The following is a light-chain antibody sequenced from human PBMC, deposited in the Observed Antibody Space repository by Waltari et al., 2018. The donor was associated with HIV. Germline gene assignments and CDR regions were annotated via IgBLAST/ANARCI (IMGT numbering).Light chain of an antibody. V-gene: IGKV1-33*01. Sequence: DIQMTQSHPSLSASVGDRVTITRQASQDISHYLNWYQQKPGKAPKLLIYDASNLETGVPSRFSGSGSGTDFTFTISSLQSEDIATYYCQQYDNLPLTFGGGTKVESK. CDR1: QDISHY. CDR2: DAS. CDR3: QQYDNLPLT. J-gene: IGKJ4*01.